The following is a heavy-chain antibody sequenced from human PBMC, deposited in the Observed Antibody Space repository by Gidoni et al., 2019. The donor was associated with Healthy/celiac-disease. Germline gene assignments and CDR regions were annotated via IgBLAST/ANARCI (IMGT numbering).Heavy chain of an antibody. Sequence: QVQLVEFGGGLVKPGGSLRLSCAASGFTFSDYYMSWIRQAPGKGLEWVSYISSSSSYTNYADSVKGRFTISRDNAKNSLYLQMNSLRAEDTAVYYCARDKDEVYSGYDYFDYWGQGTLVTVSS. J-gene: IGHJ4*02. V-gene: IGHV3-11*06. CDR1: GFTFSDYY. CDR2: ISSSSSYT. D-gene: IGHD5-12*01. CDR3: ARDKDEVYSGYDYFDY.